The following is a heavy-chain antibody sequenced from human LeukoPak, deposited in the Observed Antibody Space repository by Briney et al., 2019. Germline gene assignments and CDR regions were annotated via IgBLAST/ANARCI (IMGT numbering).Heavy chain of an antibody. V-gene: IGHV1-8*01. CDR3: ARTPLLAYYDILTGYPTDGWFDP. D-gene: IGHD3-9*01. J-gene: IGHJ5*02. CDR1: GYTFTSYD. Sequence: ASVKVSCKASGYTFTSYDINWVRQATGQGLEWMGWMNPNSGNTGYAQKFQGRVTMTRNTSISTAYMELSSLRSEDTAVYYCARTPLLAYYDILTGYPTDGWFDPWGQGTLVTVSS. CDR2: MNPNSGNT.